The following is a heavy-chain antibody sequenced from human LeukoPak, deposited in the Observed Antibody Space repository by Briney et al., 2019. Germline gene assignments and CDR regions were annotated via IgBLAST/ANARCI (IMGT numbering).Heavy chain of an antibody. CDR3: ARFGVVTNDAFDI. D-gene: IGHD3-3*01. CDR2: INPNSGVT. Sequence: ASVKVSCKASGYTFNGYYLHWVRQAPGQGLEWMGWINPNSGVTKFAQQFQGRVTMTWDTSVSTAYMELSGLTSDDTAMYYCARFGVVTNDAFDIWGQGTMVTISS. J-gene: IGHJ3*02. V-gene: IGHV1-2*02. CDR1: GYTFNGYY.